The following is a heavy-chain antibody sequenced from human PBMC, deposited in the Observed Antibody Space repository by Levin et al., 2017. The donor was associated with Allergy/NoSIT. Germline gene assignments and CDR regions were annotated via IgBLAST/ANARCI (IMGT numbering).Heavy chain of an antibody. Sequence: RSQTLSLTCTVSGGSVSSGSYYWSWIRQPPGKGLEWIGYIYYSGSTNYNPSLKSRVTISVDTSKNQFSLKLSSVTAADTAVYYCATLGGYNWNYPRWDWFDPWGQGTLVTVSS. D-gene: IGHD1-7*01. V-gene: IGHV4-61*01. CDR1: GGSVSSGSYY. J-gene: IGHJ5*02. CDR2: IYYSGST. CDR3: ATLGGYNWNYPRWDWFDP.